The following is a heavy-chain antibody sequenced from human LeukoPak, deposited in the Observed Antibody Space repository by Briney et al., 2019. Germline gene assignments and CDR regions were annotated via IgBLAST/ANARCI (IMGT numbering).Heavy chain of an antibody. CDR1: VGSFSSYA. V-gene: IGHV1-69*10. D-gene: IGHD3-10*01. CDR3: SWVGSGSYYSHYYYGMDV. CDR2: IILFLGIA. J-gene: IGHJ6*02. Sequence: ASETVSCKASVGSFSSYAISWVRQAPGQGLEWMGGIILFLGIADYAQKFQGRVTITADKSTSTAYMALSSLRSEDTAVDYWSWVGSGSYYSHYYYGMDVWGQGTTVTVSS.